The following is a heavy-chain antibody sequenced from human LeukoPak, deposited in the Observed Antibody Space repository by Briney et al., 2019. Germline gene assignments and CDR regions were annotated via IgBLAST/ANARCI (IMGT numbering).Heavy chain of an antibody. CDR3: ARVRIRTGPVYSSSWYYFAY. V-gene: IGHV1-3*01. CDR2: INAGNGNT. D-gene: IGHD6-13*01. CDR1: GYTFTSYA. Sequence: ASVKVSCKASGYTFTSYAMHWVRQAPEQRLEWMGWINAGNGNTKYSQKFQGRVTITRDTSASTAYMELSSLRSEDTAVYYCARVRIRTGPVYSSSWYYFAYWGQGTLVTVSS. J-gene: IGHJ4*02.